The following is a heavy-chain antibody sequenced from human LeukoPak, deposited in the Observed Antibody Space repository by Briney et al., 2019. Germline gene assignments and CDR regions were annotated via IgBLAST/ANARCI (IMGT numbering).Heavy chain of an antibody. CDR2: VNPNSGGT. V-gene: IGHV1-2*06. CDR1: GYTFTGYY. D-gene: IGHD3-22*01. Sequence: ASVKVSCKASGYTFTGYYMHWVRQAPGQGLEWMGRVNPNSGGTNYAQKFQGRVTMTRDTSISTAYMELSGLRSDDTAVYYCARQYYDSSGYYLFYFDYWGQGTLVTVSS. CDR3: ARQYYDSSGYYLFYFDY. J-gene: IGHJ4*02.